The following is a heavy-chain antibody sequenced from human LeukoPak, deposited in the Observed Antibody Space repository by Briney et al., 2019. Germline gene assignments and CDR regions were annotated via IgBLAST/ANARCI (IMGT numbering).Heavy chain of an antibody. CDR2: ISAYNGNT. D-gene: IGHD5-18*01. J-gene: IGHJ4*02. V-gene: IGHV1-18*01. CDR3: ARLQYSYGYFDY. Sequence: ASVKVSCKASGYTFTSYGIGWVRQAPGQGLEWMGWISAYNGNTNYAQKLQGRVTMTTDTSTSTAYMELRSLRSDDTAVYYCARLQYSYGYFDYWGQGTLVTVSS. CDR1: GYTFTSYG.